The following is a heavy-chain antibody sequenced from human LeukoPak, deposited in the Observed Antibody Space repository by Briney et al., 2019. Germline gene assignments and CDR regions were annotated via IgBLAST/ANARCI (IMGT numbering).Heavy chain of an antibody. J-gene: IGHJ4*02. D-gene: IGHD6-19*01. Sequence: ASVKVSCKASGYTFTDYYMHWVRQAPGQGLEWMGWINPNSGGTNYAQKFQGRVTMTRDTSISTAYMELSRLRSDDTAVYYCARAPYSSGWSDYWGQGTLVTVSS. V-gene: IGHV1-2*02. CDR3: ARAPYSSGWSDY. CDR2: INPNSGGT. CDR1: GYTFTDYY.